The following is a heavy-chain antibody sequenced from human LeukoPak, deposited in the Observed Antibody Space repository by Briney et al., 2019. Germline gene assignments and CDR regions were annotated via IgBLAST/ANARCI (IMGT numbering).Heavy chain of an antibody. V-gene: IGHV3-48*03. D-gene: IGHD3-10*01. J-gene: IGHJ4*02. Sequence: PGGSLRLSCAASGFTFSSYEMNWVRQAPGKGLEWVSYISSSGSTIYYADSVKGRFTISRDNAKNSLYLQMNSLRAEDTAVYYCARSLLWFGEFAFDYWGQGTLVTVSS. CDR1: GFTFSSYE. CDR3: ARSLLWFGEFAFDY. CDR2: ISSSGSTI.